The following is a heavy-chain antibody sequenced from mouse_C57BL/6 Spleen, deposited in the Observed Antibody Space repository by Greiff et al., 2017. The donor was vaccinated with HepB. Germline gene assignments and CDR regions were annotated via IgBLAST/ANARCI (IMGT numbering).Heavy chain of an antibody. CDR1: GYTFTSYW. D-gene: IGHD4-1*01. V-gene: IGHV1-50*01. CDR2: IDPSDSYT. CDR3: ARVWDKDFDY. Sequence: VQLQQPGAELVKPGASVKLSCKASGYTFTSYWMQWVKQRPGQGLEWIGEIDPSDSYTNYNQKFKGKATLTVDTSSSTAYMPLSSLTSEDSAVYYCARVWDKDFDYWGQGTTLTVSS. J-gene: IGHJ2*01.